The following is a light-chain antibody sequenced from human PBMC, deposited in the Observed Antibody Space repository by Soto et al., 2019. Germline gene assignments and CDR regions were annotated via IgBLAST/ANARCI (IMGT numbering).Light chain of an antibody. CDR2: LGS. CDR1: QSLLHSNGYNY. J-gene: IGKJ1*01. CDR3: MQALQTPWT. V-gene: IGKV2-28*01. Sequence: DIVMTQSPLSLPVTPGEPASISCRSSQSLLHSNGYNYLDWYLQKPGQSPQLLIYLGSNRASGVPERFSGSGSSTDFTLKISRVKAEDVGVYYCMQALQTPWTFRQGTKVEIK.